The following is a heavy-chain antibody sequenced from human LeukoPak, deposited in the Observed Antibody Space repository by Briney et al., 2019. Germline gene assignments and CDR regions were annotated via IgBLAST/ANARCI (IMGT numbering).Heavy chain of an antibody. J-gene: IGHJ4*02. Sequence: SETLSLTCTVSGGSISSYYWSWIRQPPGKGLEWIGSIHYSESTTYNPSLKSRVTISVDTSKNQFSLKLSSVTAADTAVYYCARRLGGTSTGFDYWGQGTLVTVSS. D-gene: IGHD2-2*01. CDR3: ARRLGGTSTGFDY. V-gene: IGHV4-59*08. CDR2: IHYSEST. CDR1: GGSISSYY.